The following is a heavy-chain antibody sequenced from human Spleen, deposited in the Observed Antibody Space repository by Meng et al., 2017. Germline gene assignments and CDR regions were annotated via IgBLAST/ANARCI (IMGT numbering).Heavy chain of an antibody. CDR1: CGSYSDYY. D-gene: IGHD4-11*01. CDR2: INHSGST. CDR3: ARGPTTMAHDFDY. V-gene: IGHV4-34*01. Sequence: HGQLHKWGAGLLSPSDTLSLTCVVSCGSYSDYYWSWIRQPPGKGLECIGEINHSGSTNYHPSLESRATISVDTSQNNLSLKLSSVTAADSAVYFCARGPTTMAHDFDYWGQGTLVTVSS. J-gene: IGHJ4*02.